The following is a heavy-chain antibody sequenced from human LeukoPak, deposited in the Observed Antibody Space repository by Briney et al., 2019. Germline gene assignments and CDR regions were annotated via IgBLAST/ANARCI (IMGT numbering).Heavy chain of an antibody. CDR2: IYPGDSDT. Sequence: ESLKISCKAFGYSFTTYWIGWVRQMPGKGLEWMGIIYPGDSDTRYSPSFQGQVTFSADKSISTAYLQWSSLKASDTAMYYCARRSSSSADLDYWGQGTLVTVSS. V-gene: IGHV5-51*01. CDR3: ARRSSSSADLDY. J-gene: IGHJ4*02. CDR1: GYSFTTYW. D-gene: IGHD6-6*01.